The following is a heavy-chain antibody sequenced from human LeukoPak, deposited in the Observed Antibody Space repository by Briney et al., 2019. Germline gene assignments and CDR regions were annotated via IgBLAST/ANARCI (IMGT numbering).Heavy chain of an antibody. CDR3: ARDRSVTRGWSNWFDP. CDR1: GGSISSYY. CDR2: IYTSGST. Sequence: SETLSLTCTVSGGSISSYYWSWIRQPAGKGLEWIGRIYTSGSTNYNPSLKSRVPMSVDTSKNQFSLKLSSVTAADTAVYYCARDRSVTRGWSNWFDPWGQGTLVTVSS. V-gene: IGHV4-4*07. D-gene: IGHD4-11*01. J-gene: IGHJ5*02.